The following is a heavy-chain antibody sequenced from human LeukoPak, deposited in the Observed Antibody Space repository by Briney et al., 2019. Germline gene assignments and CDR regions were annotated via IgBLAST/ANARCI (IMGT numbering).Heavy chain of an antibody. J-gene: IGHJ4*02. Sequence: SETLSLTCTVSGGSISSYYWSWIRQPAGKGLEWIGRIYTSGSTNYNPSLKSRVTMSVDTSKNQFSLKLSSVTAADTAVYYCARVGVSAGNESYFDYWGQGTLVTVSS. CDR1: GGSISSYY. CDR3: ARVGVSAGNESYFDY. D-gene: IGHD6-19*01. CDR2: IYTSGST. V-gene: IGHV4-4*07.